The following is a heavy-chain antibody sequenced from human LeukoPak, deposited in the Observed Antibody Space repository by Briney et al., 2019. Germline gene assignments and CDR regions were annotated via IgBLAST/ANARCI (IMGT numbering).Heavy chain of an antibody. J-gene: IGHJ4*02. Sequence: PGGSLRLSCAASGFTFSSYWMSWVRQAPGKGLEWVANIKQDGSEKYYVDSVKGRFTISRDNSKNTLYLQLNSLRAEDTAVYYCARDWGESRREGLFDCWGQGTLVTVSS. V-gene: IGHV3-7*01. CDR3: ARDWGESRREGLFDC. D-gene: IGHD3-16*01. CDR2: IKQDGSEK. CDR1: GFTFSSYW.